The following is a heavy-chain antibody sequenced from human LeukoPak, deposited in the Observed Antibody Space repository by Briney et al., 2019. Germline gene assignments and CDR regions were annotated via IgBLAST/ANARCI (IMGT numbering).Heavy chain of an antibody. J-gene: IGHJ3*02. Sequence: SVKLCCKASGGTFSSYAISWVRHDTGQGLEWMGGIIPIFGTANYAQKFQGRVTITADESTSTAYMELSSLRSEDTAVYYCARQAQGRSAFDIWGQGTVVTVSS. CDR1: GGTFSSYA. CDR3: ARQAQGRSAFDI. CDR2: IIPIFGTA. V-gene: IGHV1-69*13.